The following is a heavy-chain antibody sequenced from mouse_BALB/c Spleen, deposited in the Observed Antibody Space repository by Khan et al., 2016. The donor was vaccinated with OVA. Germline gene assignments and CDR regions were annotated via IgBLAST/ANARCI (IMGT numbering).Heavy chain of an antibody. CDR2: IWGGGDN. V-gene: IGHV2-6-4*01. D-gene: IGHD2-14*01. CDR1: GFSLSRYN. J-gene: IGHJ4*01. CDR3: ARAYYRDDGYYAMDY. Sequence: QVQLKESGPGLVAPSQSLSLTCTVSGFSLSRYNIHWVRQPPGKGLEWLGMIWGGGDNDYNSTLKSRMSIRKDTSKRQVLLKMNSLQTDDTAKYYCARAYYRDDGYYAMDYWGQGASVTVSS.